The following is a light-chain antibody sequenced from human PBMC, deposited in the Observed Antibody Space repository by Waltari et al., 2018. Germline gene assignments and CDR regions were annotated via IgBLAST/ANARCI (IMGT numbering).Light chain of an antibody. V-gene: IGLV1-44*01. CDR1: SSNIGRDI. CDR3: AAWDSRLNGVV. J-gene: IGLJ2*01. Sequence: QSVLTQSPSASGTSGPRVTISCSGSSSNIGRDIVNWYRHLPGTAPELLIYNNNQRPSGVPERFSGSKAGTSASLAISGLQSEDEADYYCAAWDSRLNGVVFGGGTKLTVL. CDR2: NNN.